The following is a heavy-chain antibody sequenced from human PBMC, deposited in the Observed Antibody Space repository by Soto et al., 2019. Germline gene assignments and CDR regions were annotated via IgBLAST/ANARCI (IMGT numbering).Heavy chain of an antibody. CDR1: GGSISSGYYY. D-gene: IGHD3-10*01. V-gene: IGHV4-31*03. J-gene: IGHJ4*02. Sequence: SETLSLTCTVSGGSISSGYYYWSWIRQHPGKGLEWIGHIYYSGSTNYSPSLKSRVTISVDRSKNQFSLKLSSVTAADTAVYYCARADYGTPLPDYWGQGTLVTVS. CDR3: ARADYGTPLPDY. CDR2: IYYSGST.